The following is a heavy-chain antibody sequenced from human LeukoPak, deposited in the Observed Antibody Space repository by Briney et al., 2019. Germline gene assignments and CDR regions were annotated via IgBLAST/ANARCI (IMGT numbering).Heavy chain of an antibody. J-gene: IGHJ6*03. CDR3: ARDATVRGPYGGHHFYSYMDV. V-gene: IGHV1-69*13. CDR2: IIPIFDTA. Sequence: SVKVSCKTSGGTFSSYAVSWVRQAPGQGLEWIGDIIPIFDTANYAQKFQGRVTITADESATTSYMELSSLRSEDTAVYYCARDATVRGPYGGHHFYSYMDVWGKGTTVTISS. D-gene: IGHD3-10*01. CDR1: GGTFSSYA.